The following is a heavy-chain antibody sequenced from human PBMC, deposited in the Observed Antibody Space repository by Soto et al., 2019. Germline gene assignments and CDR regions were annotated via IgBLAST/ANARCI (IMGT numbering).Heavy chain of an antibody. D-gene: IGHD5-18*01. J-gene: IGHJ4*02. CDR3: AKQETVDTGHY. V-gene: IGHV3-23*01. CDR2: ISGSGEST. CDR1: GFSFSNYV. Sequence: EVQLLESGGGLVQPGGSLRLSCAASGFSFSNYVMSWVRQAPGKGLEWVSAISGSGESTYYADSVKGRFTTSRDNSKNTLYLQMNSLRAGDTAVYYCAKQETVDTGHYWGQGTLVTVSS.